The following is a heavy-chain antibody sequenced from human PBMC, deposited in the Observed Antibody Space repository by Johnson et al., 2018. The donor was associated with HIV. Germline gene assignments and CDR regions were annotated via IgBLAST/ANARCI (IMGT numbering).Heavy chain of an antibody. V-gene: IGHV3-30*03. J-gene: IGHJ3*02. D-gene: IGHD4-11*01. Sequence: QEQLVESGGGVVQPGRSLRLSCAVSGFTFTSHGMHWVRQAPGKGLEWVAVISYDGSNKYYADSVKGRFTISRDNSKNTLYLQMSSLRVEDTAVYYCARNEYSNYGGRDAFDIWGQGTMVTVPS. CDR1: GFTFTSHG. CDR3: ARNEYSNYGGRDAFDI. CDR2: ISYDGSNK.